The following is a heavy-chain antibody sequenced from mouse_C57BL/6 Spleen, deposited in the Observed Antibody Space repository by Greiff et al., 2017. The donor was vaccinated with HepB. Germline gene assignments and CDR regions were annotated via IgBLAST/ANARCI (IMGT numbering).Heavy chain of an antibody. CDR3: ARRHYGSSYAMDY. J-gene: IGHJ4*01. CDR1: GYTFTDYY. D-gene: IGHD1-1*01. Sequence: VQLQQSGPVLVKPGASVKMSCKASGYTFTDYYMNWVKQSHGKSLEWIGVINPYNGGTSYNQKFKGKATLTVDKSSSTAYMELNSLTSEDSAVYYCARRHYGSSYAMDYWGQGTSVTVSS. V-gene: IGHV1-19*01. CDR2: INPYNGGT.